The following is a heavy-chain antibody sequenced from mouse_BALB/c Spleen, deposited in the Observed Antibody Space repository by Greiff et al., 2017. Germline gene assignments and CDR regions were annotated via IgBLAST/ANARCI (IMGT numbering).Heavy chain of an antibody. D-gene: IGHD1-1*01. J-gene: IGHJ4*01. CDR3: ARVPFTTVVATDYAMDY. Sequence: VKLKESGPGLVAPSQSLSITCTVSGFSLTSYGVHWVRQPPGKGLEWLGVIWAGGSTNYNSALMSRLSISKDNSKSQVFLKMNSLQTDDTAMYYCARVPFTTVVATDYAMDYWGQGTSVTVSS. CDR2: IWAGGST. CDR1: GFSLTSYG. V-gene: IGHV2-9*02.